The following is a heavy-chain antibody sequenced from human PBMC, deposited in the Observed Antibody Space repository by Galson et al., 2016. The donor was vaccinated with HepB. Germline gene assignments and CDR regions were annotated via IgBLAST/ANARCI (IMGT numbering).Heavy chain of an antibody. D-gene: IGHD3-9*01. J-gene: IGHJ3*02. V-gene: IGHV3-23*01. CDR2: ISGSGSST. CDR3: AKDRLQYFDWLFPDTFDI. Sequence: SLRLSCAASGFTFSNYAMSWVRQAPGKGLKWVSGISGSGSSTYYPDSVKGRFTISRDNSKNLLYVHMNSLRAEDTAVYYCAKDRLQYFDWLFPDTFDIWGQGTLVTVYS. CDR1: GFTFSNYA.